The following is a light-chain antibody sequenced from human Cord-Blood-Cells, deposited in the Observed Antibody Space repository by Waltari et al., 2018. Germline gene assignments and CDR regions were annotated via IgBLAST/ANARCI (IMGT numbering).Light chain of an antibody. J-gene: IGKJ1*01. CDR3: QKYYSTPWT. CDR2: WAS. V-gene: IGKV4-1*01. Sequence: DIVMTQSPDSLAVSLGERATINCKSSQSVLYSSNNKNYLAWYQQKPGQPPKLLIYWASTRESGVPERFSGSGSGTDFTLTISSLQAEDVAVYYCQKYYSTPWTFGQGTKVEIK. CDR1: QSVLYSSNNKNY.